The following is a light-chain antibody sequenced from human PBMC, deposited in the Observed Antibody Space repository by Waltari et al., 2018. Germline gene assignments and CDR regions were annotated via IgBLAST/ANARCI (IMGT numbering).Light chain of an antibody. V-gene: IGLV2-14*03. J-gene: IGLJ2*01. Sequence: QSALTQPASVSGSPGQSITISCTGTSSDVGGYNYVSWYQQHPGKVPKLMVYDVSNRPSGVSNRFSASKSVNTASLTISGLQAEDEADYCCSSYTSSSTLVVFGGGTKLTVL. CDR2: DVS. CDR3: SSYTSSSTLVV. CDR1: SSDVGGYNY.